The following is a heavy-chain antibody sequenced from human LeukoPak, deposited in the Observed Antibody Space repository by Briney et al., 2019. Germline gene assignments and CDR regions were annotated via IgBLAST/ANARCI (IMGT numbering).Heavy chain of an antibody. CDR1: GFSVSSFG. CDR3: AQGYSSGWYPY. J-gene: IGHJ4*02. CDR2: ISVNGETA. D-gene: IGHD6-19*01. Sequence: GGSLRLSCAVSGFSVSSFGMSWVRQAPGKGLEWISAISVNGETAYYADSVKGRFIISRDNSKNTLYLQLSSLRAEDTAVYYCAQGYSSGWYPYWGLGSLVSVSS. V-gene: IGHV3-23*01.